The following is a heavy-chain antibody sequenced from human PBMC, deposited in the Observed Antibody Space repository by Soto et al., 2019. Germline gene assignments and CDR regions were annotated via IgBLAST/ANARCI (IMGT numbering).Heavy chain of an antibody. J-gene: IGHJ5*02. D-gene: IGHD2-15*01. CDR3: AKKGGPATFENWFDP. CDR2: ISYDGSNK. Sequence: PGGSLRLSCAASGFTFSSYGMHWVRQAPGKGLEWVAVISYDGSNKYYADSVKGRFTISRDNSKNTLYLQMNSLRAEDTAVYYCAKKGGPATFENWFDPWGQGTLVTVSS. V-gene: IGHV3-30*18. CDR1: GFTFSSYG.